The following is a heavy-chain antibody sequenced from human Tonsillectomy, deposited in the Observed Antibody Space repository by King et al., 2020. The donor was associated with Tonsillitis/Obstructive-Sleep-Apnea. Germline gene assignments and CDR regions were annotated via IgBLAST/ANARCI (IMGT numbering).Heavy chain of an antibody. CDR2: ISSSSSYI. V-gene: IGHV3-21*01. J-gene: IGHJ5*02. CDR3: ARDKDTGWCTSCYRWFDP. Sequence: VQLVESGGGLVKPGGSLRLSCAASGFTFSSYSMNWVRQAPGKGLEWVSSISSSSSYIYYADSVKGRFTISRDNAKNSLYLQMNSLRAEDTAVYYCARDKDTGWCTSCYRWFDPWGQGTLVTVSS. CDR1: GFTFSSYS. D-gene: IGHD2-2*02.